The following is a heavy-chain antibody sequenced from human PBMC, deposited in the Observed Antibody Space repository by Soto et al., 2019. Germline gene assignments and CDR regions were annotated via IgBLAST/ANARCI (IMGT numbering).Heavy chain of an antibody. D-gene: IGHD3-3*01. CDR2: ISYDGSNK. CDR1: GFTFSSYA. V-gene: IGHV3-30-3*01. J-gene: IGHJ6*02. CDR3: ARESDDFWSGYSPSYYYGMDV. Sequence: PGGSLRLSCAASGFTFSSYAMHWVRQAPGKGLEWVAVISYDGSNKYYADSVKGRFTISRDNSKNTLYLQMNSLRAEDTAVYYCARESDDFWSGYSPSYYYGMDVWGQGTTVTVSS.